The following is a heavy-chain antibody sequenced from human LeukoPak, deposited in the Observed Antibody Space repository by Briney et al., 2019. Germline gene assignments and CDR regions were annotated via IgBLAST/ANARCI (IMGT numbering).Heavy chain of an antibody. D-gene: IGHD4-17*01. Sequence: GGSLRLSRAASGFTFSSYSMNWVRQAPGKGLEWVSSISSSSSYIYYADSVKGRFTISRDNAKNSLYLQMNSLRAEDTAVYYCAREDYGDYGWFDPWGQGTLVTVSS. CDR3: AREDYGDYGWFDP. CDR1: GFTFSSYS. J-gene: IGHJ5*02. CDR2: ISSSSSYI. V-gene: IGHV3-21*01.